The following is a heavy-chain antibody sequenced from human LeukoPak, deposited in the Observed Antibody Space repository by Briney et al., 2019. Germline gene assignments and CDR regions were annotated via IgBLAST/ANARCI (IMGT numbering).Heavy chain of an antibody. Sequence: GGSLRLSCAASGSTFDDYAMHWVRQAPGKGLEWVSGISWNSGSIGYADSVKGRFTISRDNAKNSLYLQMNSLRAEDTALYYCAKDTEAVAGAYTFDYWGQGTLVTVSS. CDR1: GSTFDDYA. CDR2: ISWNSGSI. CDR3: AKDTEAVAGAYTFDY. D-gene: IGHD6-19*01. V-gene: IGHV3-9*01. J-gene: IGHJ4*02.